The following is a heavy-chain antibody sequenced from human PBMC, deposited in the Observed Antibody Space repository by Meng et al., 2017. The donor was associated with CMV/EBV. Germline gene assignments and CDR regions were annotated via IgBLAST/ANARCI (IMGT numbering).Heavy chain of an antibody. Sequence: SVKVSCKASGGTFSSYAISWVRQAPGQGLEWMGGIIPIFGTANYAQKFQGRATITTDESTSTAYMELSSLRSEDTAVYYCARERAAAAHAFDIWGQGTMVTVSS. CDR2: IIPIFGTA. CDR3: ARERAAAAHAFDI. V-gene: IGHV1-69*05. CDR1: GGTFSSYA. D-gene: IGHD6-13*01. J-gene: IGHJ3*02.